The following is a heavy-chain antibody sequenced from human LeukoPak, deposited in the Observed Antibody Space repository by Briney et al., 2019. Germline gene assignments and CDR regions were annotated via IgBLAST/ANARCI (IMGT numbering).Heavy chain of an antibody. CDR1: GGTFSSYA. Sequence: SVKVSCKASGGTFSSYAISWVRQAPGQGLEWMGGIIPIFGTANYAQKFQGRVTITADESTSTAYMELSSLRSEDTAVYYRARGLAGTGGDAFDIWGQGTMVTVSS. CDR3: ARGLAGTGGDAFDI. CDR2: IIPIFGTA. V-gene: IGHV1-69*13. J-gene: IGHJ3*02. D-gene: IGHD6-19*01.